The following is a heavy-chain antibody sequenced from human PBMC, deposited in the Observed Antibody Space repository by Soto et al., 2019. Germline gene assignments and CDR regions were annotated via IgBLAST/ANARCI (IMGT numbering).Heavy chain of an antibody. D-gene: IGHD5-18*01. J-gene: IGHJ6*02. V-gene: IGHV4-30-4*01. CDR3: PMSGYSPESDYYHYGMAV. CDR2: IYYSGSI. CDR1: GGSISSGDYY. Sequence: SETLSLTCTVSGGSISSGDYYWSWIRQPPGKGLEWIGYIYYSGSIYYNLSLKGRVTISVDTSKNQFSLKLSSVTAADTAVYYRPMSGYSPESDYYHYGMAVWGQGTTVTVSS.